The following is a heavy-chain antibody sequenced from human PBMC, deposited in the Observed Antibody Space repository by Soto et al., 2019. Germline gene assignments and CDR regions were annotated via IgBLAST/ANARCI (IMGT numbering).Heavy chain of an antibody. V-gene: IGHV1-18*01. Sequence: QVQLVQSGAEVKKPGASVKVSCKASGYTFTSNGISWVRQAPGQGLEWMGWISANSGNTNHAQKLQGRVTMTTETSTTSAYMELRSPRSDATAVYYCARDRNHCLDTWGQGTLVTVSA. CDR3: ARDRNHCLDT. J-gene: IGHJ5*02. D-gene: IGHD4-4*01. CDR1: GYTFTSNG. CDR2: ISANSGNT.